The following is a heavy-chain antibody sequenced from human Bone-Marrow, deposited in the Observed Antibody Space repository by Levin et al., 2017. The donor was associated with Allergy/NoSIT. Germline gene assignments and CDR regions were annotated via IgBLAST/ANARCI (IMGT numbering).Heavy chain of an antibody. Sequence: LSLTCAASGFSFNNYAMNWVRQAPGKGLEWVSAISGSGYIYYADSVKGRFTVSRDNPKNTLYLHMNSLTVEDTAVYYCAKSPTFNWNSPIWAFDFWGQGTMVTVSS. V-gene: IGHV3-23*01. CDR2: ISGSGYI. D-gene: IGHD1-1*01. J-gene: IGHJ3*01. CDR1: GFSFNNYA. CDR3: AKSPTFNWNSPIWAFDF.